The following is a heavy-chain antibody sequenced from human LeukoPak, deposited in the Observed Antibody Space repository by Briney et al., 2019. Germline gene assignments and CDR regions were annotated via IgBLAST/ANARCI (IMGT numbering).Heavy chain of an antibody. CDR3: ARILVEGQWLVPVDY. D-gene: IGHD6-19*01. Sequence: SVKVSCKASGGTFSSYAISWVRQAPGQGLEWMGGIIPIFGTANYAQKFQGRVTVTADESTSTAYMELSSLRSEDTAVYYCARILVEGQWLVPVDYWGQGTLVTVSS. CDR2: IIPIFGTA. CDR1: GGTFSSYA. J-gene: IGHJ4*02. V-gene: IGHV1-69*13.